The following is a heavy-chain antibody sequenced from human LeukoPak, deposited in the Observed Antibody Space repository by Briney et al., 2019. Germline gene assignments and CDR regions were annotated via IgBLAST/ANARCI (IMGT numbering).Heavy chain of an antibody. CDR2: IYSGGST. CDR3: AREWAYYYDSSGYYQSTRYFDY. CDR1: GFTVSSNY. D-gene: IGHD3-22*01. Sequence: GGSLRLSCAASGFTVSSNYMSWVRQAPGKGLEWVSVIYSGGSTYYADSVKGRFTISRDNSKNTLYLQVNSLRAEDTAVYYCAREWAYYYDSSGYYQSTRYFDYWGQGTLVTVSS. V-gene: IGHV3-53*01. J-gene: IGHJ4*02.